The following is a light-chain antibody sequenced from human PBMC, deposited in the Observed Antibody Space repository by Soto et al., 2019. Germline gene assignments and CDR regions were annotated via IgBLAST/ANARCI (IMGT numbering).Light chain of an antibody. CDR2: GAS. Sequence: EIVLTQSPGTLSLSPGERATLSCRASQSVSSNYLAWYQQKPGQAPRLLIYGASSRATGIPDRFSGSGSGTDFPLPISSLEPEDFAIYYCQQYGSSPPLTFGGGTKVDIK. CDR3: QQYGSSPPLT. J-gene: IGKJ4*01. V-gene: IGKV3-20*01. CDR1: QSVSSNY.